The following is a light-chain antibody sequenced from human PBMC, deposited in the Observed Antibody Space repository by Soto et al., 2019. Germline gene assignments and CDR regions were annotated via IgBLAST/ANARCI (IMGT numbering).Light chain of an antibody. CDR1: NIGSQS. J-gene: IGLJ1*01. Sequence: SYELTQPPSVSVAPGQTARITCGGNNIGSQSVHWYHQQPGQAPVLVVYDDRDRPSGIPERFSGSKSGKTATLTISRVEAGDEADYYCQVWDDTSDHYVFGTGTKVTVL. V-gene: IGLV3-21*02. CDR3: QVWDDTSDHYV. CDR2: DDR.